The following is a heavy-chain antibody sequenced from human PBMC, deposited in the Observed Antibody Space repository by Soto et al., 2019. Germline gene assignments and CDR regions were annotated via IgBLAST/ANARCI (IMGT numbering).Heavy chain of an antibody. CDR1: GGSISSNNYY. CDR2: SDYNGGT. Sequence: SETLSLTCTVSGGSISSNNYYWGWIRQPPGKGLKWIASSDYNGGTFYNPSLKSRVTISVDTSKNHVSLRLTSVTAADTAVYYCARFYSYTWKNYFDYWGQGALVTVSS. D-gene: IGHD1-1*01. J-gene: IGHJ4*02. CDR3: ARFYSYTWKNYFDY. V-gene: IGHV4-39*02.